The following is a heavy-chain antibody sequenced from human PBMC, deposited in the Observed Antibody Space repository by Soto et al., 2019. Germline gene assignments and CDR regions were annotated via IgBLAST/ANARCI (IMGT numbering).Heavy chain of an antibody. CDR1: GYPFTSYG. V-gene: IGHV1-18*01. J-gene: IGHJ6*02. CDR2: ISTYNGNTNCNT. CDR3: ARAEAAAFRMDV. Sequence: ASVKVSCKASGYPFTSYGISWVRQAPGQALEWMGWISTYNGNTNCNTNYAQKLQGRVSMTTDTSTSTAYMELRSLRSDDTAVYYCARAEAAAFRMDVWGQGTTVTVSS. D-gene: IGHD6-13*01.